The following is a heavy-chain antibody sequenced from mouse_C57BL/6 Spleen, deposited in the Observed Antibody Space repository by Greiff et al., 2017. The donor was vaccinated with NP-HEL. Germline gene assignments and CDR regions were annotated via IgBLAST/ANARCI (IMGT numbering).Heavy chain of an antibody. CDR1: GYTFTSYW. D-gene: IGHD2-1*01. J-gene: IGHJ1*03. CDR2: IDPNSGGT. Sequence: VQLQQPGAELVKPGASVKLSCKASGYTFTSYWMHWVKQRPGRGLEWIGRIDPNSGGTKYNEKFKSKATLTVDKPSSTAYMQLSSLTSEDSAVYYCARRRDGNYLYWYFDVWGTGTTVTVSS. CDR3: ARRRDGNYLYWYFDV. V-gene: IGHV1-72*01.